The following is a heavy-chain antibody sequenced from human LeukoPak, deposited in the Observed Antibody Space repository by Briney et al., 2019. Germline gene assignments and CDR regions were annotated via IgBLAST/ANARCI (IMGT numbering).Heavy chain of an antibody. J-gene: IGHJ3*02. CDR2: IYYSGST. CDR3: ARHPSPWGSLSAFDI. Sequence: PSETLSLTCTVSGGSISSYYWSWIRQPPGKGLEWIGYIYYSGSTNYNPSLKSRVTISVDTSKNQFSLKLSSVTAADTAVYYCARHPSPWGSLSAFDIWGQGTMVTVSS. D-gene: IGHD3-16*01. V-gene: IGHV4-59*08. CDR1: GGSISSYY.